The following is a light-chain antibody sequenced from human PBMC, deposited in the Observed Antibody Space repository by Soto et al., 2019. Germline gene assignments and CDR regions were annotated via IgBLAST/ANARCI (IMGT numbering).Light chain of an antibody. CDR2: EDN. CDR1: SGSIASNY. Sequence: NFMLTQPHSVSESPGKTVTISCTRSSGSIASNYVQWYQQRPGSAPTTEIYEDNQRPSGVPDRFSCSIDSSSNSASLTISGLKTEDEADYYCQSYDSSTLVFGGGTKVTVL. J-gene: IGLJ2*01. V-gene: IGLV6-57*04. CDR3: QSYDSSTLV.